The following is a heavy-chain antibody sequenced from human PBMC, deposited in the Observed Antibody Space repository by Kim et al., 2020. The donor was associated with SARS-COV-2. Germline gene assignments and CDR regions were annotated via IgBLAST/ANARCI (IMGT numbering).Heavy chain of an antibody. CDR2: INAGNGNT. Sequence: ASVKVSCKASGYTFTSYAMHWVRQAPGQRLEWMGWINAGNGNTKYSQKFQGRVTITRDTSASTAYMELSSLRSEDTAVYYCARGRATPRPSYYYYYMDVWGKGTTVTVSS. D-gene: IGHD5-12*01. CDR1: GYTFTSYA. J-gene: IGHJ6*03. V-gene: IGHV1-3*01. CDR3: ARGRATPRPSYYYYYMDV.